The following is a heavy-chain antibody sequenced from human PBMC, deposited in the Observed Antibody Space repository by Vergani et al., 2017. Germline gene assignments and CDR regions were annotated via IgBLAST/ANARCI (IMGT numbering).Heavy chain of an antibody. CDR1: GGSISSHY. CDR3: AREFVGVVKGNYYYGMDV. J-gene: IGHJ6*02. V-gene: IGHV4-59*11. D-gene: IGHD3-22*01. CDR2: IYYSGST. Sequence: QVQLQESGPGLVKPSETLSLTCTVSGGSISSHYWSWIRQPPGKVLEWIGYIYYSGSTNYNPSLKSRVTISVDTSKNQFSLKLSSVTAADTAVYYCAREFVGVVKGNYYYGMDVWGQGTTVTVSS.